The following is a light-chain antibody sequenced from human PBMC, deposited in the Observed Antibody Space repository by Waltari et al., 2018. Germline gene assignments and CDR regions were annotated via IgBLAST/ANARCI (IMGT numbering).Light chain of an antibody. J-gene: IGLJ3*02. Sequence: QSVLTQPPSMSGAPGQRVTISCTGSSSNIGAGHDVHWYQVVPGTAPKLLIYGNDNRPSGVPDRFSGSKSDTSASLAIGGLQAEDEADYYCQSFDIRLSGGVVFGGGTKVTVL. CDR1: SSNIGAGHD. CDR3: QSFDIRLSGGVV. V-gene: IGLV1-40*01. CDR2: GND.